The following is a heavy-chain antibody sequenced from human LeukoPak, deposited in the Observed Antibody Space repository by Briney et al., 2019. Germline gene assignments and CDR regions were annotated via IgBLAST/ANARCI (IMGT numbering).Heavy chain of an antibody. Sequence: GGSLRLSCAASGFTFSSYGMHWVRQAPGKGLEWVAFIRYDGSNKYYADSVKGRFTISRDNSKNTLYLQMNSLRAEDTAVYYCAKTKDIVVVVAATAFDYWGQGTLVTVSS. D-gene: IGHD2-15*01. CDR1: GFTFSSYG. V-gene: IGHV3-30*02. CDR2: IRYDGSNK. J-gene: IGHJ4*02. CDR3: AKTKDIVVVVAATAFDY.